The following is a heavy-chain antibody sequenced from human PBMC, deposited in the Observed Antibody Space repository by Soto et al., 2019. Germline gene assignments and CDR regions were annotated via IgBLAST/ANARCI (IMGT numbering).Heavy chain of an antibody. CDR3: ARTTTVTPFDY. V-gene: IGHV1-18*01. CDR1: GYTFISYG. Sequence: QVQLVQSGAEVKKPGASVKVSCKASGYTFISYGITWVRQAPGQGLEWMGWISVYNGITNYAPKLQGRVTMTTDTSTNTAYMELRSLTSDDPAVYYCARTTTVTPFDYWGQGTLVTVSS. J-gene: IGHJ4*02. D-gene: IGHD4-17*01. CDR2: ISVYNGIT.